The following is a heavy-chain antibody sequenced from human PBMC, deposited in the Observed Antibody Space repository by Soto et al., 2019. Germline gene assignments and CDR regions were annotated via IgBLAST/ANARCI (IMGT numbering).Heavy chain of an antibody. J-gene: IGHJ4*02. D-gene: IGHD6-19*01. CDR2: IYYSGST. CDR3: AVAVVNRYYFDY. Sequence: QVQLQESGPGLVKPSQTLSLTCTVSGGSISSGGYYWSWIRQHPGKGLERIGYIYYSGSTYYNPSLTSRVTISVDTSKNQFSLKLSSVPAADMAVYYCAVAVVNRYYFDYWGQGTLVTVSS. V-gene: IGHV4-31*03. CDR1: GGSISSGGYY.